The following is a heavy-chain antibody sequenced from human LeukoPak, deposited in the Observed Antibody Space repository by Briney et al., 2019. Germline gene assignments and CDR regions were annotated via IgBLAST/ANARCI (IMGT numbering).Heavy chain of an antibody. Sequence: ASVKVSCKASGYTFTSYGISWVRQAPGQGLEWMGWISAYNGNTNYAQKLQGRVTMTRNTSISTAYMELSSLRSEDTAVYYCARGSAAGTFRVSPENDYWGQGTLVTVSS. CDR3: ARGSAAGTFRVSPENDY. D-gene: IGHD6-13*01. J-gene: IGHJ4*02. CDR1: GYTFTSYG. V-gene: IGHV1-18*01. CDR2: ISAYNGNT.